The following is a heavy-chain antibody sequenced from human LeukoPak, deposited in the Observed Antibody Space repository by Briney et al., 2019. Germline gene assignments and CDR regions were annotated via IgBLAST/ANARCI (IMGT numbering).Heavy chain of an antibody. Sequence: GGSLRLSCAASGFTFSSYEMNWVRQAPGKGLEWVSYISSSDSTIYYADSVKGRFTISRDNAKNSLYLQMNSLTAEDTAVHYCVRAHHPGGWFDPWGQGTLVTVSS. J-gene: IGHJ5*02. CDR1: GFTFSSYE. CDR2: ISSSDSTI. V-gene: IGHV3-48*03. CDR3: VRAHHPGGWFDP. D-gene: IGHD3-10*01.